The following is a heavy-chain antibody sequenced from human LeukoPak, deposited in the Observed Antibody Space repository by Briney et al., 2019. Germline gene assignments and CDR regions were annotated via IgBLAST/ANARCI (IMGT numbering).Heavy chain of an antibody. CDR3: AELGITMIGGV. CDR2: ISSSGSTI. D-gene: IGHD3-10*02. V-gene: IGHV3-48*02. Sequence: GGSLRLSCAASGFTFSSYRMEWVAQAPGKGRVWVSYISSSGSTIYYADSVKGRFTISRDNAKNSLYLQMNSLRDEDTAVYYCAELGITMIGGVWGKGTTVTIPP. J-gene: IGHJ6*04. CDR1: GFTFSSYR.